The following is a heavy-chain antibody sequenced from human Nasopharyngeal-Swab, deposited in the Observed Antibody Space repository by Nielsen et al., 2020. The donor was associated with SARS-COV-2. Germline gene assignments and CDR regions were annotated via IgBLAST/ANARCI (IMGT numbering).Heavy chain of an antibody. CDR3: AREGLNTGTFDY. J-gene: IGHJ4*02. Sequence: GESLKISCAASGFTFSSYDMNWVRQAPGKGLEWVSCISSSGSTIYYADSVKGRFTISRDNAKNSLYLQRNSLRAEDTAVYYCAREGLNTGTFDYWGQGTLVTVSS. CDR1: GFTFSSYD. D-gene: IGHD1-1*01. CDR2: ISSSGSTI. V-gene: IGHV3-48*03.